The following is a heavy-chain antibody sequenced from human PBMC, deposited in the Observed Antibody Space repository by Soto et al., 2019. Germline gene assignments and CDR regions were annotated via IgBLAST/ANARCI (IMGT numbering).Heavy chain of an antibody. Sequence: GGSLRLSCAASGFTFSNYGMHWVRQAPGKGLEWVAVIWYDGSNKWYAESVKGRFTISRDNSKNTLYLEMNSLRAEDTAVYYCARGNYDFCSGLDYWGQGALVTVSS. CDR2: IWYDGSNK. CDR1: GFTFSNYG. V-gene: IGHV3-33*01. D-gene: IGHD3-3*01. CDR3: ARGNYDFCSGLDY. J-gene: IGHJ4*02.